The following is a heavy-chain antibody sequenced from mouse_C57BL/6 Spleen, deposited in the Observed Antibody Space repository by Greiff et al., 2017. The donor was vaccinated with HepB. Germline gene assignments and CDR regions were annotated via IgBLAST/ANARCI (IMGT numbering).Heavy chain of an antibody. Sequence: EVKLMESGPELVKPGASVKISCKASGYSFTGYYMNWVKQSPEKSLEWIGEINPSTGGTTYNQKFKAKATLTVDKSSSTAYMQLKSLTSEDSAVYYCARLSHYYGSPWFAYWGQGTLVTVSA. V-gene: IGHV1-42*01. CDR2: INPSTGGT. D-gene: IGHD1-1*01. CDR3: ARLSHYYGSPWFAY. J-gene: IGHJ3*01. CDR1: GYSFTGYY.